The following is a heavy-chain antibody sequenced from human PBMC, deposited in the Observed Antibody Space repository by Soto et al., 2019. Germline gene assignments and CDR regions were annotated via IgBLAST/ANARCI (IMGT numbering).Heavy chain of an antibody. CDR3: AREDIVVVVAATLDYYYYGMDV. D-gene: IGHD2-15*01. CDR1: GFTFSSYG. V-gene: IGHV3-33*01. CDR2: IWYDGSNK. J-gene: IGHJ6*02. Sequence: QVQLVESGGGVVQPGRSLRLYCAASGFTFSSYGMHWVRQAPGKGLEWVAVIWYDGSNKYYADSVKGRFTISRDNSKNTLYLQMNSLRAEDTAVYYCAREDIVVVVAATLDYYYYGMDVWGQGTTVTVSS.